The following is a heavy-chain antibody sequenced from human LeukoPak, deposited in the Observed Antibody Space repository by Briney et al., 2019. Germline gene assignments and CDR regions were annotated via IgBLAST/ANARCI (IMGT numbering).Heavy chain of an antibody. J-gene: IGHJ5*02. CDR3: ARDPHLPHESSWFDP. CDR1: GGSISSGGYS. Sequence: SQTLSLTCAVSGGSISSGGYSWSWIRQPPGKGLEWIGYIYHSGSTNYNPSLKSRVTMSVDTSKNQFSLKLSSVTAADTAVYYCARDPHLPHESSWFDPWGQGTLVTVSS. V-gene: IGHV4-30-2*01. CDR2: IYHSGST.